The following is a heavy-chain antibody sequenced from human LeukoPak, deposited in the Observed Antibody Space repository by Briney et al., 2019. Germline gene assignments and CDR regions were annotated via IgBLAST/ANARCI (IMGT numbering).Heavy chain of an antibody. CDR2: INPNSGGT. J-gene: IGHJ4*02. Sequence: ASVKVSCKASGYTFTGYYMHWVRQAPGQGLEWMGWINPNSGGTNYAQKFQGRVTMTRDTSISTAYMELSRLRSDDTAVYYCARDLPDGYSNGRGDYWGQGTLVTVSS. CDR1: GYTFTGYY. CDR3: ARDLPDGYSNGRGDY. D-gene: IGHD6-19*01. V-gene: IGHV1-2*02.